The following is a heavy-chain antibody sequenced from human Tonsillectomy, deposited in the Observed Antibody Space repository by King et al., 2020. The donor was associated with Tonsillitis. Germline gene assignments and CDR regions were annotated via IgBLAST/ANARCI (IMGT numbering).Heavy chain of an antibody. CDR3: AREVDY. V-gene: IGHV4-31*03. J-gene: IGHJ4*02. CDR2: ISYSGST. CDR1: GDSISSDSSY. Sequence: HVQLQESGPGLVRPSQTLTLTCTVSGDSISSDSSYWSWIRHHPRKGLEWIGYISYSGSTYYNPSLKSRVSISRDTFKNQFSLKLRSVTAADTAVYYCAREVDYWGQGTLVTVSS.